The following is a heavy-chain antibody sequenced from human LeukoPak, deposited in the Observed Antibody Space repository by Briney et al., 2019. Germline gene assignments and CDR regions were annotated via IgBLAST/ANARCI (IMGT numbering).Heavy chain of an antibody. Sequence: ASVKVSCKVSGYTLTELSMHWVRQAPGKGLEWMGGFDPEDGETIYAQKFQGRVTMTEDTSTDTAYMELSSLRSEDTAMYCCATGLAVLRYFDWLSPKLYWGQGTLVTVSS. J-gene: IGHJ4*02. D-gene: IGHD3-9*01. CDR2: FDPEDGET. CDR3: ATGLAVLRYFDWLSPKLY. CDR1: GYTLTELS. V-gene: IGHV1-24*01.